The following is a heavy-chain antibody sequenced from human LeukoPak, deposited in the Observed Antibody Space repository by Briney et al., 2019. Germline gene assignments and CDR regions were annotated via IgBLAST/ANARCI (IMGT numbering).Heavy chain of an antibody. J-gene: IGHJ3*02. D-gene: IGHD3-22*01. V-gene: IGHV4-59*01. CDR3: ARDHETGGLDYYDSSAPYAFDI. Sequence: SETLSITCTVSGGSISSYYWSWIRQPPGKGLEWIGYIYYSGSTNYNPSLKSRVTISVDTSKNQFSLKLSSVTAADTAVYYCARDHETGGLDYYDSSAPYAFDIWGQGTMVTVSS. CDR1: GGSISSYY. CDR2: IYYSGST.